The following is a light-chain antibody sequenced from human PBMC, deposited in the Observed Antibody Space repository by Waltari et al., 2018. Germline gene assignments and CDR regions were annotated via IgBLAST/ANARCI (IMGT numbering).Light chain of an antibody. V-gene: IGKV1-6*01. CDR2: AAS. J-gene: IGKJ2*01. Sequence: ATQMTQSPSSLSASVGDRVTITCRASQGIRNDLGWYQQKPGKAPKVLIYAASSLQSGVPARFSGSGSGTDFTLTISSLQPEDFATYYCLQDYNYPRTFGQGTKLEIK. CDR3: LQDYNYPRT. CDR1: QGIRND.